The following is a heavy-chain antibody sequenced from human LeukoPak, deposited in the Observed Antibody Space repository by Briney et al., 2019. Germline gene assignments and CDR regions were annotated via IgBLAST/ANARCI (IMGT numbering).Heavy chain of an antibody. CDR1: GGSISSYY. D-gene: IGHD2-2*01. Sequence: PSETLSLTCTVSGGSISSYYWSWIRQPPGKGLEWIGYIYYSGSTNYNPSLKSRVTISVDTSKNQFSLKLSSVTAADTAIYYCAKGYQPPYYHYMDVWGKGTTVTISS. V-gene: IGHV4-59*01. CDR3: AKGYQPPYYHYMDV. CDR2: IYYSGST. J-gene: IGHJ6*03.